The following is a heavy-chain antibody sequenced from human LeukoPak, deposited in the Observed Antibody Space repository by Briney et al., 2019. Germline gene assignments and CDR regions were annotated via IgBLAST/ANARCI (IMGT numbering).Heavy chain of an antibody. CDR2: TYYSGST. J-gene: IGHJ6*02. CDR3: ARQGYSSGWYSSSPYYYYGMDV. CDR1: GGSISSYY. Sequence: PSETLSLTCTVSGGSISSYYWSWIRQPPGKGLEWIGCTYYSGSTNYTPSLKSRVAISVDTSKPQFSLKLSSVTAADTAVYYCARQGYSSGWYSSSPYYYYGMDVWGQGTTVTVSS. V-gene: IGHV4-59*08. D-gene: IGHD6-19*01.